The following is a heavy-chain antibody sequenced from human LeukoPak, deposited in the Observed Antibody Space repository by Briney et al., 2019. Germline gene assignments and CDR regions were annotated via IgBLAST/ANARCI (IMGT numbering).Heavy chain of an antibody. CDR2: TYYSGST. D-gene: IGHD5/OR15-5a*01. V-gene: IGHV4-59*01. CDR3: ARDNGGSIVYDSS. Sequence: SETLSLTCTVSGCSINSYYWSWIRQAPGKGLEWVGYTYYSGSTNYNPSLKRRVTISADMANNQFSLNLSSVTAADTAVYYCARDNGGSIVYDSSWGQGTLVTVSS. CDR1: GCSINSYY. J-gene: IGHJ4*02.